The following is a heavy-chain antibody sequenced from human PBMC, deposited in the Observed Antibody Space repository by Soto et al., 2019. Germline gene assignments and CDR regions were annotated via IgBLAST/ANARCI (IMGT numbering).Heavy chain of an antibody. J-gene: IGHJ4*02. V-gene: IGHV3-30*04. CDR1: GFTFSSFV. D-gene: IGHD3-3*01. CDR2: LSYDGSNK. Sequence: QVQLVESGGGVVQPGRSLRLSCAASGFTFSSFVMHWVRQAPGKGLEWVAALSYDGSNKNYADSVKGRFTISRDNSKSTLYVEKNNLRTEDTDVYYCGRDGPRITIYGYGDYWGQGNLVTVSS. CDR3: GRDGPRITIYGYGDY.